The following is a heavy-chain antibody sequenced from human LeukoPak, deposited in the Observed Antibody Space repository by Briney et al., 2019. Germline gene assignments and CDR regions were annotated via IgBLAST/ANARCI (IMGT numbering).Heavy chain of an antibody. CDR2: IYYSGST. CDR3: ARRGSGIAVAD. D-gene: IGHD6-19*01. J-gene: IGHJ4*02. Sequence: PSETLSLTCTVSGGSISSSGYYWGWIRQPPGKGLEWIGSIYYSGSTYYNPSLKSRVTISVDTSKNQFSLKLSSVTAADTAVYYCARRGSGIAVADWGQGTLVTVSS. V-gene: IGHV4-39*01. CDR1: GGSISSSGYY.